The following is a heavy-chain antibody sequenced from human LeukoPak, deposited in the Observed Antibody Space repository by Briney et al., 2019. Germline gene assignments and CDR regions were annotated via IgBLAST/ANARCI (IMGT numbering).Heavy chain of an antibody. CDR3: ARGSKLTTGTMGDLDY. V-gene: IGHV3-11*04. D-gene: IGHD1-1*01. CDR1: GFTFSDYY. Sequence: GGSLRLSCAASGFTFSDYYMSWIRQAPGKGLEWVSYISSSGSTIYYADSVKGRFTISRDNAKNSLYLQMNSLRAEDTAVYNCARGSKLTTGTMGDLDYWGQGTLVTVSS. J-gene: IGHJ4*02. CDR2: ISSSGSTI.